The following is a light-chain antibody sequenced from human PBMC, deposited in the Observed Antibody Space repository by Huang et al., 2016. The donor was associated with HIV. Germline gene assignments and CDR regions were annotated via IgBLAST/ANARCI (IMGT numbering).Light chain of an antibody. J-gene: IGKJ1*01. CDR1: QSVGSN. Sequence: IVMTQSPATLSVSPGEGATLSCRASQSVGSNLAWYQQRPGQAPRLLIYGASTRATSVPVRFSGRGSGTDFTLTISGPQSEDSAVYYCQQYSDRPPWTFGQGTKVE. CDR3: QQYSDRPPWT. V-gene: IGKV3-15*01. CDR2: GAS.